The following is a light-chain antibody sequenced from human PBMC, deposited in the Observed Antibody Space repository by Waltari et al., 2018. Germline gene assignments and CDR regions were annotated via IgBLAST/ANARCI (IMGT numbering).Light chain of an antibody. J-gene: IGKJ1*01. CDR1: QRISNY. V-gene: IGKV3-20*01. CDR2: HAS. Sequence: EILLTQSPGTLSLSSGERATLSCRTSQRISNYLDWYQQKPGQAPRLLIYHASSRATGIPDRFSGSGSGTDFSLTISRLEPEDFAVYYCQHYVSLPVTFGQGTKVEIK. CDR3: QHYVSLPVT.